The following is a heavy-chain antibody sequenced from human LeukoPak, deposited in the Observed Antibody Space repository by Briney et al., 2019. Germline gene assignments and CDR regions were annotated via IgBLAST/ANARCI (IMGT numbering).Heavy chain of an antibody. J-gene: IGHJ4*02. D-gene: IGHD3/OR15-3a*01. CDR1: GFTVSSSY. CDR3: AISLMWTGFFDY. V-gene: IGHV3-53*01. CDR2: IYADGST. Sequence: GSLRLSCAASGFTVSSSYMSWVRQTPGKGLEWASAIYADGSTYHADSVMGRFTTSRDNSRNTLYLQMNSLRADDTAVYYCAISLMWTGFFDYWGQGSLVSVSS.